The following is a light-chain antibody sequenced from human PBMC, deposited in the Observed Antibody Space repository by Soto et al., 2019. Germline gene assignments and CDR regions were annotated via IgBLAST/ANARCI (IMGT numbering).Light chain of an antibody. CDR1: TSSIGRNY. Sequence: QSVLTQPPSASGTPGQRVTISCSGGTSSIGRNYVYWYQQLPGTAPKLVIYRNNQRPSGVPDRFSGSKSGTSASLAIRGLRSEDEADYYCAAWDDSLSGLYVFGTGTKV. V-gene: IGLV1-47*01. CDR3: AAWDDSLSGLYV. J-gene: IGLJ1*01. CDR2: RNN.